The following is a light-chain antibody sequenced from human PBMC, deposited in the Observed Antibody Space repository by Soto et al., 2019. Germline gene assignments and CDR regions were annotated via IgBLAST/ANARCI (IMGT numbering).Light chain of an antibody. CDR3: QQSHGIPYT. CDR1: QTISTY. Sequence: DIQMTQSPSSLSASVGDRVTITCRASQTISTYLNWYQQNPGKAPKLLIYAASTLQSGDPSRFSGSGSGTDFTLTISSLQPEDFATYYCQQSHGIPYTFGQGTKLEIK. CDR2: AAS. J-gene: IGKJ2*01. V-gene: IGKV1-39*01.